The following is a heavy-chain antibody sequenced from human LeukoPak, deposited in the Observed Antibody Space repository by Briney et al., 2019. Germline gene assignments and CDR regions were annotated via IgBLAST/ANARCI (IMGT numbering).Heavy chain of an antibody. CDR3: ARPNITSYYDSRGYDAFDV. D-gene: IGHD3-22*01. CDR1: GSIFNAYW. J-gene: IGHJ3*01. CDR2: IYPGDSDT. Sequence: GASLKISCKGSGSIFNAYWIAWVRQLPGKGLEWMGIIYPGDSDTRYSPSFQGQVTISADKSVRTAYLQWSSLKASDTAMYYCARPNITSYYDSRGYDAFDVWGQGTMVTVSS. V-gene: IGHV5-51*01.